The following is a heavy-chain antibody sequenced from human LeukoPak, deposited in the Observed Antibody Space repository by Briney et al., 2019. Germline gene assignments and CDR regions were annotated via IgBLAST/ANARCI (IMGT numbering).Heavy chain of an antibody. J-gene: IGHJ4*02. CDR1: GFTFSSSG. Sequence: GGSLRLSCAASGFTFSSSGMSWVRQAPGKGLEWVSTISASGDNTYYADSVKGRFTISRDNSKNTLYLQMNSLRAEDTAVYYCARYTGYSYGYFDYWGQGTLVTVSS. D-gene: IGHD5-18*01. CDR3: ARYTGYSYGYFDY. V-gene: IGHV3-23*01. CDR2: ISASGDNT.